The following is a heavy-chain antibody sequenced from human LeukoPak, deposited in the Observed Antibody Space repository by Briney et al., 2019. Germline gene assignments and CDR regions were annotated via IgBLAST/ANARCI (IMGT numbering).Heavy chain of an antibody. D-gene: IGHD6-6*01. V-gene: IGHV4-59*08. J-gene: IGHJ4*02. Sequence: SETLSITCTVSGGSISSYYWSWIRQPPGKGLEWIGYIYYSGSTNYNPSLKSRVTISVDTSKNQFSLKLSSVTAADTAVYYCARVSSSSDFDYWGQGTLVTVSS. CDR2: IYYSGST. CDR1: GGSISSYY. CDR3: ARVSSSSDFDY.